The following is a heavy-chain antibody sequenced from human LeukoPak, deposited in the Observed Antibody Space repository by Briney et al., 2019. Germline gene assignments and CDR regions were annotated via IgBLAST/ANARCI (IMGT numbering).Heavy chain of an antibody. V-gene: IGHV1-2*02. CDR2: INPRSGAT. CDR1: GYTLTGFY. Sequence: GASVKVSCKASGYTLTGFYIHWVRQVPGQGLEWMGWINPRSGATNYAQTFQDRVTMARDTSISTAYMQLSRLGFDDTAIYYCARRSVIVVITTTDDAFDIWGQGTMVTVS. CDR3: ARRSVIVVITTTDDAFDI. D-gene: IGHD3-22*01. J-gene: IGHJ3*02.